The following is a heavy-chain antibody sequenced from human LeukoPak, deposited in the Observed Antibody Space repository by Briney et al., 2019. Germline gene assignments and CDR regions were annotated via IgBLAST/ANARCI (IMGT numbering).Heavy chain of an antibody. Sequence: GGSLRLSCAASGFTFSDYYMSWIRQAPGKGLAWVSYISSSGSTIYYADSVKGRFTISRDNAKNSLYLQMNSLRAEDTAVYYCARDPPYYYDSRYFQHWGQGTLVTVSS. CDR1: GFTFSDYY. CDR2: ISSSGSTI. V-gene: IGHV3-11*01. CDR3: ARDPPYYYDSRYFQH. J-gene: IGHJ1*01. D-gene: IGHD3-22*01.